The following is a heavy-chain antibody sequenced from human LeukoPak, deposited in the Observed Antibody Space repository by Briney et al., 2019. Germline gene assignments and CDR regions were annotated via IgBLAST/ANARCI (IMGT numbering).Heavy chain of an antibody. CDR2: IYYSGST. CDR3: AKGYGDYESNWFDP. J-gene: IGHJ5*02. V-gene: IGHV4-31*03. D-gene: IGHD4-17*01. Sequence: PSETLFLTCTVSGGSISSGGYYWSWIRQHPGKGLEWIGYIYYSGSTCYNPSLKSRVTISADTSKNQFSLKLSSVTAADTAVYYCAKGYGDYESNWFDPWGQGTLVTVSS. CDR1: GGSISSGGYY.